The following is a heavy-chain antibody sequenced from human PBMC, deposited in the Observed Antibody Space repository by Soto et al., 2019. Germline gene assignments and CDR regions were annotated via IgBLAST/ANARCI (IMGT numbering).Heavy chain of an antibody. V-gene: IGHV1-3*01. Sequence: QVQLVQSGAEVKKPGASVKVSCKTSGYTFTTLFLHWMRQAPGQRLEWMGWINPTDGDTLSSQKFLGRVSITRDTSAPTAYMDLTSLTSEDTAVYYCARGPSTGCFDSWGQGTLITVSS. CDR2: INPTDGDT. CDR3: ARGPSTGCFDS. J-gene: IGHJ4*02. D-gene: IGHD1-1*01. CDR1: GYTFTTLF.